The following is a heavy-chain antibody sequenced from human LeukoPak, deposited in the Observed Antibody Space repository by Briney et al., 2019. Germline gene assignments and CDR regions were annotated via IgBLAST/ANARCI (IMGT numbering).Heavy chain of an antibody. Sequence: GESLKISCKGSGNSFNNYWIGWVRPLPRRGLEWMGIIYPGNSDTRYNPSFQGQVTISADKSISTAYLQWSSLKASDTAMYYCARLATLMVRGVIEAYYYMDVWGKGTTVTLSS. J-gene: IGHJ6*03. CDR3: ARLATLMVRGVIEAYYYMDV. D-gene: IGHD3-10*01. CDR1: GNSFNNYW. CDR2: IYPGNSDT. V-gene: IGHV5-51*01.